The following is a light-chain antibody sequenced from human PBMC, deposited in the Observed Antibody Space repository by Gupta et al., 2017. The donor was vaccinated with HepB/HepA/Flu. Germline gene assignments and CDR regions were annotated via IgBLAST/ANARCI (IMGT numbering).Light chain of an antibody. J-gene: IGKJ3*01. CDR3: QQYDDLPIFT. CDR2: DAS. CDR1: QDINNY. Sequence: IQMTQSPSSLSTSVGDRVTITCQASQDINNYLNWYQQKPGKAPKLLISDASNWEAGVPSRFSGSGCGTHFTFTISGRQPEDIATYYCQQYDDLPIFTFGQGTKVEIK. V-gene: IGKV1-33*01.